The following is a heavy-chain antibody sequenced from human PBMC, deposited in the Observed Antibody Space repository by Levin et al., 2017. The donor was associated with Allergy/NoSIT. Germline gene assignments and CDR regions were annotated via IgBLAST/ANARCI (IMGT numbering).Heavy chain of an antibody. Sequence: GESLKISCKVSGYSFINYWIGWVRQMPGKGLEWMGIIYPGDSDTIYSPSFQGQVTISADNSISTAYLQWSSLKASDTAMYYCARRGRDCTSTKCYFYLDYWGQGTLVTVSS. V-gene: IGHV5-51*01. D-gene: IGHD2-2*01. J-gene: IGHJ4*02. CDR3: ARRGRDCTSTKCYFYLDY. CDR2: IYPGDSDT. CDR1: GYSFINYW.